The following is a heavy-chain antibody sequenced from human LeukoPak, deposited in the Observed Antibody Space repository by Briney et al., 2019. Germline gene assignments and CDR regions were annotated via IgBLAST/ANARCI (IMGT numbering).Heavy chain of an antibody. V-gene: IGHV4-59*12. J-gene: IGHJ1*01. CDR1: GGSISSYY. Sequence: SETLSLTCTVSGGSISSYYWSWIRQPPGKGLKWIGYIYYSGSTNYNPSLKSRVTISVDTSKNQFSLKLSPVTAADTAVYYCARSGAAWKPPTYFQDWGQGTLVTVSS. D-gene: IGHD1-1*01. CDR3: ARSGAAWKPPTYFQD. CDR2: IYYSGST.